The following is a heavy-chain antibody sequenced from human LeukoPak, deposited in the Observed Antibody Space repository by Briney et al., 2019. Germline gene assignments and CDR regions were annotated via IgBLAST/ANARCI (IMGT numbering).Heavy chain of an antibody. CDR3: ARGPTRTTNYPYGMDV. CDR1: GFTFSDHY. V-gene: IGHV3-72*01. D-gene: IGHD1-1*01. Sequence: GGSLRLACAVYGFTFSDHYREWVRRAPGKGLEWVGRIREKANSYTKPYAGSEKGRFTISRDKSNKSLYLQMNSLETEDTAVYYCARGPTRTTNYPYGMDVWGKGTTVTVSS. J-gene: IGHJ6*04. CDR2: IREKANSYTK.